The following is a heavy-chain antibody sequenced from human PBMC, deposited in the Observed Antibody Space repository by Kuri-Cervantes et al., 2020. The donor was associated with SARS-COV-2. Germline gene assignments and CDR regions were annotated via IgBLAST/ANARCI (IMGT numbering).Heavy chain of an antibody. CDR2: ISSSGSTI. V-gene: IGHV3-48*03. D-gene: IGHD3-3*01. CDR3: ARAGERYYDFWSGHLPNDAVDV. CDR1: GFTFSSYE. J-gene: IGHJ3*01. Sequence: GGSMRLSCAASGFTFSSYEMNWVRQAPGKGLEWVSYISSSGSTIYYADSVKGRFTISRDNAKNSLYLQMNSLRAEDTAVYYCARAGERYYDFWSGHLPNDAVDVWGRGTMVTVSS.